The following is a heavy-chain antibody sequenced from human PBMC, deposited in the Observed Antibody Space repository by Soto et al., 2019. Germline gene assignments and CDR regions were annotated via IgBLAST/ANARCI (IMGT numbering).Heavy chain of an antibody. CDR3: ARDGPLFAARPGPAYYYYGMDV. J-gene: IGHJ6*02. D-gene: IGHD6-6*01. Sequence: GGSLRLSCAASGFTFSSYAMHWVRQAPGKGLEWVAVISYDGSNKYYADSVKGRFTISRDNSKNTLYLQMNSLRAEDTAVYYCARDGPLFAARPGPAYYYYGMDVWGQGTTVTVSS. V-gene: IGHV3-30-3*01. CDR2: ISYDGSNK. CDR1: GFTFSSYA.